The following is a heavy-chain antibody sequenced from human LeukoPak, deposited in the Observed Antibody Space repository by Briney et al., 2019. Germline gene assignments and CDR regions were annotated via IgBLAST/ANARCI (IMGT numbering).Heavy chain of an antibody. Sequence: GGSLRLSCAASGFTFSTYSMNWVRQAPGKGLEWVSSISGRSSHKYHADSVKGRFTISRDNSKNTLYLQMNSLRAEDTAVYYCARVNILTSGSYFDYWGQGTLVTVSS. J-gene: IGHJ4*02. V-gene: IGHV3-21*01. D-gene: IGHD1-26*01. CDR1: GFTFSTYS. CDR3: ARVNILTSGSYFDY. CDR2: ISGRSSHK.